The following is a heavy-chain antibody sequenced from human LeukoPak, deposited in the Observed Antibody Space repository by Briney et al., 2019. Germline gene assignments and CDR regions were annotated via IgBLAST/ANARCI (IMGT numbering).Heavy chain of an antibody. D-gene: IGHD5-18*01. CDR2: INLNSGGT. CDR1: GYTFTGYY. CDR3: ARDPLDTGTFDI. Sequence: GASVKVSCKASGYTFTGYYMHWVRRAPGQGLEWMGWINLNSGGTNYAQKFQGRVTMTRDTSISTAYMELSRLRSDDTAVYYCARDPLDTGTFDIWGQGTMVTVSS. J-gene: IGHJ3*02. V-gene: IGHV1-2*02.